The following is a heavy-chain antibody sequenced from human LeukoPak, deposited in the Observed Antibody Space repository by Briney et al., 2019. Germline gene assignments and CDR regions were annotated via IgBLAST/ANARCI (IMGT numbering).Heavy chain of an antibody. V-gene: IGHV3-48*01. Sequence: GGSLRLSCAASGFTFRSYSMNWVRQAPGKGLEWVSYISSSSSSIYYADSVKGRFTISRDNSKNTLYLQMNSLRAEDTAVYYCARGGLFAYYFDYWGQGTLVTVSS. CDR2: ISSSSSSI. CDR1: GFTFRSYS. D-gene: IGHD3-10*02. J-gene: IGHJ4*02. CDR3: ARGGLFAYYFDY.